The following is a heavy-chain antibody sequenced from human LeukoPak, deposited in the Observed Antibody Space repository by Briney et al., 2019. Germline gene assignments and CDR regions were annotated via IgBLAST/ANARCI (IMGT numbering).Heavy chain of an antibody. V-gene: IGHV1-2*02. Sequence: ASVKVSCKASGYTFTDYYLQWVRQAPGQGLEWMGWINPNSGGTEYAQRFQGRVTMTGDTSITTAYMELSRLTSDDTAVYYCARGHSTSGSFDYWGQGTPVTVST. CDR1: GYTFTDYY. CDR2: INPNSGGT. J-gene: IGHJ4*02. D-gene: IGHD1-26*01. CDR3: ARGHSTSGSFDY.